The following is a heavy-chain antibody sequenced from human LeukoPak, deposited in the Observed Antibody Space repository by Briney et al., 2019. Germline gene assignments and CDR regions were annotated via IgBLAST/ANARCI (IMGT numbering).Heavy chain of an antibody. J-gene: IGHJ4*02. V-gene: IGHV3-21*01. D-gene: IGHD4-17*01. CDR2: ISSTSAYI. Sequence: GGSLRLSCAGSGFALKSYSLSWVRQAPGKGLEWVSSISSTSAYIYYADSVKGRFTISRDNVDNVVYLQMNSLGAEDTAVYYCAKVGYGSPYYFDYWGQGTLVTVSS. CDR1: GFALKSYS. CDR3: AKVGYGSPYYFDY.